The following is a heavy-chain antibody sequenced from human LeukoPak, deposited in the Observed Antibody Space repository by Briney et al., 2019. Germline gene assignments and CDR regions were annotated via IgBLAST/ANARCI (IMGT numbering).Heavy chain of an antibody. J-gene: IGHJ4*02. CDR3: ATEGWVVGATYYFDY. D-gene: IGHD1-26*01. V-gene: IGHV1-24*01. CDR2: FDPEDGET. CDR1: GYTLTELS. Sequence: ASVKVSCKVSGYTLTELSMHWVRQAPGKGLEWMGSFDPEDGETIYAQKFQGRVTMTEDTSTDTAYMELSSLRSEDTAVYYCATEGWVVGATYYFDYWGQGTLVTVSS.